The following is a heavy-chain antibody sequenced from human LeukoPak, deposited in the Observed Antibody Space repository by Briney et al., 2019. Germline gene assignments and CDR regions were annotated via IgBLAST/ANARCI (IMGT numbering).Heavy chain of an antibody. D-gene: IGHD6-13*01. V-gene: IGHV3-23*01. J-gene: IGHJ4*02. Sequence: GGSLRLSCTASGFTFRSYAMSWVRQAPGKGLEWVSAISGSGGSTYYADSVKGRFTISRDNSKNTLYLQMNSLRAEDTAVYYCAKGAHSSSWQFDYWGQGTLVTVSS. CDR1: GFTFRSYA. CDR2: ISGSGGST. CDR3: AKGAHSSSWQFDY.